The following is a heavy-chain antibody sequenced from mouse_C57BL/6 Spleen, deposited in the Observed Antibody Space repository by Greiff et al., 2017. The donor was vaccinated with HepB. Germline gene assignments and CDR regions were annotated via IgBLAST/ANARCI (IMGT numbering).Heavy chain of an antibody. V-gene: IGHV5-16*01. CDR1: GFTFSDYY. CDR2: INYDGSST. CDR3: AREGGQLRLRDYAMDY. J-gene: IGHJ4*01. Sequence: EVKVVESEGGLVQPGSSMKLSCTASGFTFSDYYMAWVRQVPEKGLEWVANINYDGSSTYYLDSLKSRFIISRDNAKNILYLQMSSLKSEDTATYYCAREGGQLRLRDYAMDYWGQGTSVTVSS. D-gene: IGHD3-2*02.